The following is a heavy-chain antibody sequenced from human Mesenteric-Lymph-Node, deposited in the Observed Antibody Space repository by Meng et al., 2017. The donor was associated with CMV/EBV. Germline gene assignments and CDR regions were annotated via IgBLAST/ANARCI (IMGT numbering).Heavy chain of an antibody. V-gene: IGHV1-69*02. CDR3: ATSSSSRYCSDASCYSRYFDY. J-gene: IGHJ4*02. Sequence: SVKVSCKASGGTFSSHTISWVRQAPGQGLEWMGRIIPILGLTNYAQKFQGRVTITADKSMNMAYMELSSLTSEDTAVYYCATSSSSRYCSDASCYSRYFDYWGQGTLVTVSS. D-gene: IGHD2-2*02. CDR1: GGTFSSHT. CDR2: IIPILGLT.